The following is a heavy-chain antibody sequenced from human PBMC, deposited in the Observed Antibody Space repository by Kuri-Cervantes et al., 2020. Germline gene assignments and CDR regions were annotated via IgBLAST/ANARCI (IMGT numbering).Heavy chain of an antibody. V-gene: IGHV3-48*01. Sequence: GGSLRLSCAASGFTFSSYSMNWVRQAPGKGLEWVSCISTSSYTIYYADSVKGRFTISRDNAKNSLYLQMNSLRAEDTAVYYCARTLPLRHYYDSSGYSDYWGQGTLVTVSS. CDR2: ISTSSYTI. CDR3: ARTLPLRHYYDSSGYSDY. D-gene: IGHD3-22*01. J-gene: IGHJ4*02. CDR1: GFTFSSYS.